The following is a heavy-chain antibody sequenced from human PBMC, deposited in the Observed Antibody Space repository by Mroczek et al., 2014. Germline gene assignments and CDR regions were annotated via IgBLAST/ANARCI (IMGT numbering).Heavy chain of an antibody. Sequence: QVQLQQWGAGLLKPSETLSLTCAVYGGSFSGYYWSWIRQPPGKGLEWIGEINHSGSTNYNPSLKSRVTISVDTSKNQFSLKLSSVTAADTAVYYCARAASSGLNYWGQGTLVTVSS. CDR3: ARAASSGLNY. V-gene: IGHV4-34*01. CDR1: GGSFSGYY. J-gene: IGHJ4*02. CDR2: INHSGST. D-gene: IGHD3-22*01.